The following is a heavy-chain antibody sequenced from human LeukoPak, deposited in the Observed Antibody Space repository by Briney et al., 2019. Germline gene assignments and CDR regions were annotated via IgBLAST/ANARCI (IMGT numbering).Heavy chain of an antibody. CDR2: MNPNSGNT. CDR1: GYTFTSYD. V-gene: IGHV1-8*01. D-gene: IGHD6-19*01. J-gene: IGHJ4*02. Sequence: ASVKVSCKASGYTFTSYDINWVRQATGQGLEWMGWMNPNSGNTGYAQKFQGRVTMTRNTSISTAYMELSSLRPEDTAVYYCARGPPADIAVAGTFDYWGQGTLVTVSS. CDR3: ARGPPADIAVAGTFDY.